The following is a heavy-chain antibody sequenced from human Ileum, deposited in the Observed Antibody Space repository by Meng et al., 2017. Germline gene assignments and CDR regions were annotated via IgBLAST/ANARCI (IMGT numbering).Heavy chain of an antibody. CDR1: GFSFSTSW. CDR2: IDQGGSNK. Sequence: GESLKISCAASGFSFSTSWMSWVRQAPGKGLEWVANIDQGGSNKYYVSSVKGRFTISRDNAENSVSLQMSNLRAEDTAVYYCARGFGTDDCGQGTLVTVSS. CDR3: ARGFGTDD. V-gene: IGHV3-7*01. J-gene: IGHJ4*02. D-gene: IGHD3-10*01.